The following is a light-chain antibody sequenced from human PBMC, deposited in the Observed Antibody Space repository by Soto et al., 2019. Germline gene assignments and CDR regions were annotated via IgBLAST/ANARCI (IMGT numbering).Light chain of an antibody. V-gene: IGLV1-44*01. J-gene: IGLJ3*02. CDR2: SNS. CDR3: AAWDDSLNGPV. CDR1: TSNIGTNS. Sequence: QLVLTQPPSASGTPGQRVTISCSGTTSNIGTNSVNWYQQVPGTAPKFLIYSNSERPSGVPERFSGSKSGTSASLAISGRQAEDEADYYCAAWDDSLNGPVFGGGTKVTVL.